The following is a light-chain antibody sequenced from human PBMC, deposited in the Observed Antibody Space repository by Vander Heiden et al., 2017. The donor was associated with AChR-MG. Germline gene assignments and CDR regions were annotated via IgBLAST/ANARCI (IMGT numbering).Light chain of an antibody. CDR2: AAS. CDR3: QQSYSTHT. CDR1: QPITYY. Sequence: DIQMTQSPSSLSASVGDRVTITCRASQPITYYLNWYQHKPGKAPKLLIYAASNLEDGVPSRFSGSGSGTDFTLTISRLQAEDFATYYCQQSYSTHTFGQGTKLEIK. V-gene: IGKV1-39*01. J-gene: IGKJ2*01.